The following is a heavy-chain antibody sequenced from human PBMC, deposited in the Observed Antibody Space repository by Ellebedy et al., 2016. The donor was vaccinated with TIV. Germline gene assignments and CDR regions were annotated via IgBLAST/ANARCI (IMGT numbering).Heavy chain of an antibody. J-gene: IGHJ6*02. V-gene: IGHV1-3*01. CDR3: AKGSYNAMDV. D-gene: IGHD3-10*01. Sequence: AASVKVSCKASGYTLTNYDINWVRQATGQGLEWMGWINVGNGNTQNSQKFQGRVTIARATSASTVYMEVSSVRSEDTAVYYCAKGSYNAMDVWGQGTTVTVSS. CDR2: INVGNGNT. CDR1: GYTLTNYD.